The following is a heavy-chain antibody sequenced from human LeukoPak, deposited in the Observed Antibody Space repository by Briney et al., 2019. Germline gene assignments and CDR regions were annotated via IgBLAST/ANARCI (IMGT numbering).Heavy chain of an antibody. CDR3: ARDGLGDTPFDY. Sequence: SVKVSCKASGGTFSSYATSWVRQAPGQGLEWMGGIIPIFGTANYAQKFQGRVTITADKSTSTAYMELSSLRSEDTAVYYCARDGLGDTPFDYWGQGTLVTVSS. CDR2: IIPIFGTA. CDR1: GGTFSSYA. D-gene: IGHD2-21*01. V-gene: IGHV1-69*06. J-gene: IGHJ4*02.